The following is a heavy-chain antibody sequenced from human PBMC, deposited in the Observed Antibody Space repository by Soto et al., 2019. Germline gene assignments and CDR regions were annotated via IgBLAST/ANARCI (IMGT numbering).Heavy chain of an antibody. CDR1: GLTFSRYW. J-gene: IGHJ4*02. CDR3: ARGPSHRPDY. Sequence: PGGSLRLSCADSGLTFSRYWVSWVRQAPGKGLEWVASIKQDGSERYYVDSVKGRFTISRDNAKNSQYLQMNSLRAEDTAVYYCARGPSHRPDYWGQGTLVTVSS. CDR2: IKQDGSER. V-gene: IGHV3-7*02.